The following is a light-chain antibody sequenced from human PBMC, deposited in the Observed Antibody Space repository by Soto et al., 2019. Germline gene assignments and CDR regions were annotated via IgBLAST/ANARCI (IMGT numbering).Light chain of an antibody. V-gene: IGLV1-51*01. J-gene: IGLJ2*01. CDR1: SSNIGNDY. Sequence: QAVLTQPPSVSAAPGQKVTISCSGSSSNIGNDYVSWYRQLPGTAPKLLIYDNDNRPSGIPDRFSGSKSGTSATLGITGLQTGDEADYYCGTWDSSLSAVVFGGGTKVTVL. CDR3: GTWDSSLSAVV. CDR2: DND.